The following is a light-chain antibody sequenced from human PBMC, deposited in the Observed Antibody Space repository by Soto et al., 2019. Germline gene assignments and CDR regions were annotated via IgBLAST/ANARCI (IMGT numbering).Light chain of an antibody. CDR2: DAS. Sequence: MQRTKYSSGLFAPVGERVTMKCQATQDINIDLNWYQQKPGKAPNLLIYDASNLEIGVPSRFSGSGSGTHFTFTICCLRPEDFTTYCCLRYYSYRWTFGQGAKVDIK. J-gene: IGKJ1*01. CDR3: LRYYSYRWT. V-gene: IGKV1-33*01. CDR1: QDINID.